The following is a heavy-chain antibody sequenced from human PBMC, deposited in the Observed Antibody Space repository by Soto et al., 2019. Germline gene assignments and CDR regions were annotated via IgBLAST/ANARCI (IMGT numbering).Heavy chain of an antibody. Sequence: EVQVVESGGGLVKPGGSLRLSCAASGFTFSNYSMNWVRQTPGKGLEWVSFISSSSTNVYYADSVKGRFTISRDNAKNSLYRQMNSLRAEDTAVYYCLCGGDCLACGFWGQGTLVTVSS. V-gene: IGHV3-21*01. CDR2: ISSSSTNV. CDR3: LCGGDCLACGF. J-gene: IGHJ4*02. CDR1: GFTFSNYS. D-gene: IGHD2-21*02.